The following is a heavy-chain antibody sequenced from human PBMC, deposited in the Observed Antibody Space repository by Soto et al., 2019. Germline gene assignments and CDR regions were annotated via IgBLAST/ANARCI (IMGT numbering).Heavy chain of an antibody. D-gene: IGHD2-15*01. J-gene: IGHJ1*01. Sequence: GGSLRLSCAASGFTFSNYAMSWVRQAPGKGLEWVSAIGGSGGSTFYADSVKGRFTISRDNSKNTLYLQMTSLRADDTAVYYCAKAARYCSGGACYLAEYFQHWGQGTLVTVSS. CDR1: GFTFSNYA. CDR3: AKAARYCSGGACYLAEYFQH. V-gene: IGHV3-23*01. CDR2: IGGSGGST.